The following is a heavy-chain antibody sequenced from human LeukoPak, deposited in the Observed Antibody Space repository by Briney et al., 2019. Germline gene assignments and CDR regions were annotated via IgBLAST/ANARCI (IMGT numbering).Heavy chain of an antibody. V-gene: IGHV1-2*02. CDR3: ARGPYYDFWSGYYGH. Sequence: ASVKVSCKASGYTFTGYYMHWVRQAPGQGLEWMGWINPNSGGTNYAQKFQGRVTMTRDTSISTAYMELSRLRSDDTAVYYCARGPYYDFWSGYYGHWGQGTLVTVSS. J-gene: IGHJ4*02. CDR1: GYTFTGYY. CDR2: INPNSGGT. D-gene: IGHD3-3*01.